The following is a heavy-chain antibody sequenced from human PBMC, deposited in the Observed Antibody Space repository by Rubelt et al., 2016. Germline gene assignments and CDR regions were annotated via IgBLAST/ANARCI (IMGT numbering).Heavy chain of an antibody. D-gene: IGHD1-26*01. CDR3: ARHGGGGAWERFDY. CDR2: IHYSEST. Sequence: QLQLQESGPGLVKPSETLSLTCTVSGGSISSSIYYWGWIRQPPGKGLEWIGTIHYSESTFYNPSLKSRVTVSVESSKNQFSLKLSAVTAADAAVYYCARHGGGGAWERFDYWGQGTLVTVSS. V-gene: IGHV4-39*01. CDR1: GGSISSSIYY. J-gene: IGHJ4*02.